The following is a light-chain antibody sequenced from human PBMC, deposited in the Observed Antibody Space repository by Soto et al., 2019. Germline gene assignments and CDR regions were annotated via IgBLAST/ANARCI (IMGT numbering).Light chain of an antibody. V-gene: IGKV1-39*01. J-gene: IGKJ2*01. CDR3: QPSSTSPMYT. CDR1: QSIAYY. CDR2: AAS. Sequence: DIQMTQSPSSLSASVGDRVTITCRASQSIAYYVNWFQQKPGKAPKLLIYAASSLQSGVPSRFSGSGSGTDFTLTISSLQPEDFATYYCQPSSTSPMYTFGQGT.